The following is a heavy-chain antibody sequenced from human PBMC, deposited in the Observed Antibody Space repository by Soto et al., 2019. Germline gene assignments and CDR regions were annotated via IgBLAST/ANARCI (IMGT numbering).Heavy chain of an antibody. V-gene: IGHV3-7*01. CDR2: IKEDGDEK. Sequence: GWALRLSWAASGFTFKNYWMSGVRLAPGKGLEWGANIKEDGDEKYYVDSVKGRFTISRDNAKNALYLQMNSLRGEDTAVYYGATDTAYRSGWASLHYWGQGTLVTVS. D-gene: IGHD6-19*01. CDR3: ATDTAYRSGWASLHY. CDR1: GFTFKNYW. J-gene: IGHJ4*02.